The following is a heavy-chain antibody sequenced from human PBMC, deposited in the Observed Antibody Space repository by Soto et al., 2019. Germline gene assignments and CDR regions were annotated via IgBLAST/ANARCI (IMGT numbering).Heavy chain of an antibody. CDR1: VWSVVSYW. CDR2: IYPGDSDA. J-gene: IGHJ4*02. D-gene: IGHD2-15*01. CDR3: ARRVGDYFDY. V-gene: IGHV5-51*01. Sequence: GEAVKISCTGSVWSVVSYWMACVRQRPGKGLEWMGIIYPGDSDARYSPSFQGQVTISADKTIATAFLQWSSLKAADTAIYYCARRVGDYFDYWGQGNLVTVSS.